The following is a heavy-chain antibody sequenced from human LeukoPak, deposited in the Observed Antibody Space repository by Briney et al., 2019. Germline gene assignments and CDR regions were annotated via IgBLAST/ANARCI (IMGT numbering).Heavy chain of an antibody. CDR2: IYYSGST. J-gene: IGHJ6*02. Sequence: SETLSLTCAVYGGSFSGYYWSWIRQPPGKGLEWIGYIYYSGSTNYNPSLKSRVTISVDTSKNQFSLKLSSVTAADTAVYYCARDLATINKDYYGMDVWGQGTTVTVSS. V-gene: IGHV4-59*01. CDR1: GGSFSGYY. CDR3: ARDLATINKDYYGMDV. D-gene: IGHD5-12*01.